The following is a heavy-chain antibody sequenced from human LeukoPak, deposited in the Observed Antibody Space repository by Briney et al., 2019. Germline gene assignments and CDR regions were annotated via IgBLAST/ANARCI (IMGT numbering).Heavy chain of an antibody. CDR1: GYSFTSYW. CDR3: ARSLYYDFWSALLGAFDI. V-gene: IGHV5-51*01. CDR2: IYPGDSDT. J-gene: IGHJ3*02. D-gene: IGHD3-3*01. Sequence: GESLKISCKGSGYSFTSYWIGWVRQMPGKGLEWMGIIYPGDSDTRYSPSFQGQVTISADKSISTAYLQWSSLKASDTAMYYCARSLYYDFWSALLGAFDIWGQGTMVTLSS.